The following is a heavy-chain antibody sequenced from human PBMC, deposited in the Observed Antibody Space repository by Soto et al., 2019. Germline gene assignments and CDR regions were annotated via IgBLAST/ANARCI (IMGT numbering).Heavy chain of an antibody. D-gene: IGHD3-22*01. CDR2: ISGSGGST. CDR1: GFTFSSYA. Sequence: GGSLRLSCAASGFTFSSYAMSWVRQAPGKGLEWVSAISGSGGSTYYADSVKGRFTISRDNSKNTLYLQMNSLRAEDTAVYYCAKAEGYYDSSGYYSDYWGQGTLVTVSS. CDR3: AKAEGYYDSSGYYSDY. J-gene: IGHJ4*02. V-gene: IGHV3-23*01.